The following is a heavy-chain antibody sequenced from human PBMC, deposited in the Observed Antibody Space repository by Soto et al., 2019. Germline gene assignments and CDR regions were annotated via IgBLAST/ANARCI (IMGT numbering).Heavy chain of an antibody. CDR1: GGTFSSYA. Sequence: SVKVSCKASGGTFSSYAISWVRQAPGQGLEWMGGIIPIFGTANYAQKFQGRVTITADESTSTAYMELSSLRSEDTAVYYCARVYSSGWYGQGSAFDIWGQGTMVTVSS. CDR2: IIPIFGTA. V-gene: IGHV1-69*13. J-gene: IGHJ3*02. D-gene: IGHD6-19*01. CDR3: ARVYSSGWYGQGSAFDI.